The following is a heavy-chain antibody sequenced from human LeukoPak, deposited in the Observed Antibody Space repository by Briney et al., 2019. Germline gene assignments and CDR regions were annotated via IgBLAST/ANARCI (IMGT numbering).Heavy chain of an antibody. CDR1: GGSIRNYY. CDR3: ARDHIAVSGMNHYYYGMDV. CDR2: IYTGGST. D-gene: IGHD6-19*01. V-gene: IGHV4-4*07. J-gene: IGHJ6*02. Sequence: SETLSLTCTVSGGSIRNYYWSCIRQPAGKGLEWIGRIYTGGSTTYNSSLKSRVTMPLDTSKNQFSLKLTSVTAADTAVYYCARDHIAVSGMNHYYYGMDVWGQGTTVTVSS.